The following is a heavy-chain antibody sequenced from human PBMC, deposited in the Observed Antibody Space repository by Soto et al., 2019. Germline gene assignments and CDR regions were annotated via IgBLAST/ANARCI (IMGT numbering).Heavy chain of an antibody. CDR3: ARDPGDSLNYGMDV. CDR2: ISAYNGNT. V-gene: IGHV1-18*01. Sequence: QVQLVQSGAEVKKPGASVKVSCKASGYNFTSYGISWVRQAPGQGLEWMGWISAYNGNTNYAQKLQGRVTMTTDTPTSTAYRELRSLRSDATAVYYCARDPGDSLNYGMDVWGHGTTVTVSS. D-gene: IGHD4-4*01. J-gene: IGHJ6*02. CDR1: GYNFTSYG.